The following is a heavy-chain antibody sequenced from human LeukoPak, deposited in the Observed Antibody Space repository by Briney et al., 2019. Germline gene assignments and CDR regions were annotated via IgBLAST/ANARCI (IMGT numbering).Heavy chain of an antibody. V-gene: IGHV1-2*02. CDR1: GYTFTDYY. CDR3: ARRADGYNFAY. CDR2: INPNSGGT. Sequence: GASVEVSCKASGYTFTDYYLHWVRQAPGQGPEWMGWINPNSGGTKYAQKFQGRVTMTRDTSISTAYMELSSLKSDDTAVYYCARRADGYNFAYWGQGTLVTVSS. D-gene: IGHD5-24*01. J-gene: IGHJ4*02.